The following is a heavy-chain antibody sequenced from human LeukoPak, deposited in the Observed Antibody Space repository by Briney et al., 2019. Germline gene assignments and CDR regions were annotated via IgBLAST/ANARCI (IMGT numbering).Heavy chain of an antibody. CDR2: IYYSGST. CDR1: GGSISSGDYY. J-gene: IGHJ4*02. CDR3: ARVAAAAGNPPFDY. D-gene: IGHD6-13*01. Sequence: SQTLSLTRTVSGGSISSGDYYWRWIRQPPGKGLEWIGYIYYSGSTYYNPSLKSRVTISVDTSMNQFSLKLSSVTAADTAVYYCARVAAAAGNPPFDYWGQGTLVTVSS. V-gene: IGHV4-30-4*08.